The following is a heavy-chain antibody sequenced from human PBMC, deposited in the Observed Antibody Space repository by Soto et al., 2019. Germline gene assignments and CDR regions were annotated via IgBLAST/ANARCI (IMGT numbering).Heavy chain of an antibody. J-gene: IGHJ6*02. D-gene: IGHD6-13*01. V-gene: IGHV4-61*01. Sequence: SETLSLTCTVSGGSVSSGSYYWSWIRQPPGKGLEWIGYIYYSGSTNYNPSLKSRVTISVDTSKNQFSLKLSSVTAADTAVYYCARDRGAKYSSSWYHLAWDVWGQGTTVTVSS. CDR2: IYYSGST. CDR3: ARDRGAKYSSSWYHLAWDV. CDR1: GGSVSSGSYY.